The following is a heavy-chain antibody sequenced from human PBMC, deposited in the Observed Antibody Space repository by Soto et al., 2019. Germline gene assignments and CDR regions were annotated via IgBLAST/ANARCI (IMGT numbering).Heavy chain of an antibody. Sequence: QVQLVQSGAEVKKPGSSVKVSCKASGGTFSSYTISWVRQAPGQGLEWMGRIIPILGIANYAQKFQGRVTSTADKSTSTAYMELSSLRSEDTAVYYCARVSSGAPFSFDDWGQGTMVTVSS. D-gene: IGHD3-10*01. V-gene: IGHV1-69*02. CDR3: ARVSSGAPFSFDD. J-gene: IGHJ4*02. CDR1: GGTFSSYT. CDR2: IIPILGIA.